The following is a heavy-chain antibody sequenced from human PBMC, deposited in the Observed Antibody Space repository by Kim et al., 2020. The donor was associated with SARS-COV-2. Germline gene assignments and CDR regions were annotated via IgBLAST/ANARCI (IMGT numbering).Heavy chain of an antibody. D-gene: IGHD2-15*01. CDR3: ARPRYSS. Sequence: GGSLRLSCAASGFTFSSFWMTLVRQAPGKGLEWVANINEDGSQKYYIDSVKGRFTISRDNAKNSVYLQMNSLRAEDTAVYYCARPRYSSWGQGILVTVSS. V-gene: IGHV3-7*01. CDR1: GFTFSSFW. J-gene: IGHJ4*02. CDR2: INEDGSQK.